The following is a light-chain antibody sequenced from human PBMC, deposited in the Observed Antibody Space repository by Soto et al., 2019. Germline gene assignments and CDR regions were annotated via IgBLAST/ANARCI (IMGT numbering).Light chain of an antibody. CDR3: EYSYTTLST. CDR1: QSITNY. Sequence: DIQMTQSPSSLSASVGDRVTITCRASQSITNYLNWYQQKPGKAPKILIYAASSLQSGLPSRFSGSGSGTDFTLTISSLQPEDFATDYCEYSYTTLSTFGPGTNVY. J-gene: IGKJ3*01. CDR2: AAS. V-gene: IGKV1-39*01.